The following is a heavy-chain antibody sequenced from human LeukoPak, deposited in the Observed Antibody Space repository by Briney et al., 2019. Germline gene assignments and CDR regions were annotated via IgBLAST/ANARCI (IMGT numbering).Heavy chain of an antibody. Sequence: GGSLRLSCAASGFAVSTNYLSWVRQAPGKGLEWVSVIYSDGSTYYTDSVKGRLTISRDNSKNTLYLQMNSLRPEDTAVYYCARDQRSESYYPWGWFDPWGQGTLVTVSS. CDR1: GFAVSTNY. D-gene: IGHD1-26*01. CDR2: IYSDGST. V-gene: IGHV3-66*02. J-gene: IGHJ5*02. CDR3: ARDQRSESYYPWGWFDP.